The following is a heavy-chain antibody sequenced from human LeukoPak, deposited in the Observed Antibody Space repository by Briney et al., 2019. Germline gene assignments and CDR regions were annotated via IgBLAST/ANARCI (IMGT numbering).Heavy chain of an antibody. J-gene: IGHJ5*02. D-gene: IGHD6-13*01. CDR3: ARQTGYSSSWYLNWFDP. Sequence: GESLKIPCKGSGYSFTSYWIGWVRPIPGKGLEWIGIIYPGDSDTRYSPSFQGQVTISADKSISTAYLQWSSLKASDTAMYYCARQTGYSSSWYLNWFDPWGQGTLVTVSS. V-gene: IGHV5-51*01. CDR1: GYSFTSYW. CDR2: IYPGDSDT.